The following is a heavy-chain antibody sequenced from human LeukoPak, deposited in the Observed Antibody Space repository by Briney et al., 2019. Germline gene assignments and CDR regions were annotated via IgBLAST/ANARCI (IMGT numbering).Heavy chain of an antibody. Sequence: GRSLRLSCAASGFTFSSYEMNWVRQAPGKGLEWVSYISSSGSTIYYADSVKGRFTISRDNAKNSLYLQMNSLRAEDTAVYYCASEIGGYCSGGSCYQLDYWGQGTLVTVSS. CDR1: GFTFSSYE. CDR3: ASEIGGYCSGGSCYQLDY. CDR2: ISSSGSTI. J-gene: IGHJ4*02. D-gene: IGHD2-15*01. V-gene: IGHV3-48*03.